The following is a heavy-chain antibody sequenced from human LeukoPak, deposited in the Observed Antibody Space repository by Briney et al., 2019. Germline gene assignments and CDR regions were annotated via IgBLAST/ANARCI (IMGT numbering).Heavy chain of an antibody. Sequence: SGGSLRLSCAASGFTFSSYSMNWVRQAPGKGLEWVSYISSSSSAIYYADSVKGRFTISRDNAKNSLYLQMNSLRPDDTAVYYCARDAILPHAIFGVVIPYYMDVCGEGSTVTAS. CDR3: ARDAILPHAIFGVVIPYYMDV. J-gene: IGHJ6*03. CDR2: ISSSSSAI. CDR1: GFTFSSYS. D-gene: IGHD3-3*01. V-gene: IGHV3-48*04.